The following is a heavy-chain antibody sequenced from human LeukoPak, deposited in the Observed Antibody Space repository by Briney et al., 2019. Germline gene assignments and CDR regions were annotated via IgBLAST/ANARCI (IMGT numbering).Heavy chain of an antibody. CDR3: AKPSSSNTWDAPYDF. J-gene: IGHJ4*02. D-gene: IGHD6-13*01. V-gene: IGHV3-30*18. CDR2: ISSDGSSK. Sequence: PGRSLRLSCTASGFTFSSFGMHWVRQAPGKGLEWVAVISSDGSSKYYTDPVTGRVTISRDNSKNTLYLQMNSLRAEDTAMYFCAKPSSSNTWDAPYDFWGQGTRVTVSS. CDR1: GFTFSSFG.